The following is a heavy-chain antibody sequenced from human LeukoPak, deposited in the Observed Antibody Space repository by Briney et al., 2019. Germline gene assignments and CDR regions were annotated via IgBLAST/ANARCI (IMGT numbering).Heavy chain of an antibody. CDR2: IKQDGSEK. V-gene: IGHV3-7*01. CDR1: GFTFSSYW. D-gene: IGHD1-26*01. Sequence: GGSLRLSCAASGFTFSSYWMSWVRQAPGKGLEWVANIKQDGSEKYYVDSVKGRFTISRDNAKNSLYLQMNSLRAEDTAVYYCARGGVGFYYYYYMDVWGKGTTVTVSS. CDR3: ARGGVGFYYYYYMDV. J-gene: IGHJ6*03.